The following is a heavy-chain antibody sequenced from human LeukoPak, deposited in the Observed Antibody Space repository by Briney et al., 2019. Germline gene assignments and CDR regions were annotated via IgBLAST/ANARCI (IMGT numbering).Heavy chain of an antibody. J-gene: IGHJ6*02. Sequence: GGSLRLSCAASGFTFSSYAMSWVRQAPGKGLEWVSAISGSGGSTYYADSVKGRFTISRDNSKNTLYLRMNSLRAEDTAVYYCAKGEYYYDSSGYYLAYYYYGMDVWGQGTTVTVSS. V-gene: IGHV3-23*01. CDR3: AKGEYYYDSSGYYLAYYYYGMDV. CDR1: GFTFSSYA. D-gene: IGHD3-22*01. CDR2: ISGSGGST.